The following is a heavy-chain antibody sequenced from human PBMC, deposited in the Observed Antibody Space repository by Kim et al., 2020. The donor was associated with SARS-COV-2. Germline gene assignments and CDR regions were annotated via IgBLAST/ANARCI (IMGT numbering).Heavy chain of an antibody. D-gene: IGHD3-10*01. CDR3: ARGSRGVFS. CDR2: INGRNGDT. CDR1: GYTFSNYA. Sequence: ASVKVSCKASGYTFSNYAIHWLRQAPGQGFEWMGWINGRNGDTKYSQNFQGRVTITSDTSASTAYMELSSLRFEDTAICYCARGSRGVFSWGQGTVVTVSS. V-gene: IGHV1-3*01. J-gene: IGHJ5*02.